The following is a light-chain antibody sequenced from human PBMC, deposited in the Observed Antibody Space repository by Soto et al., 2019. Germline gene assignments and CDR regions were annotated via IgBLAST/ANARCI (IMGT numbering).Light chain of an antibody. J-gene: IGLJ1*01. CDR3: CSYAGSSPYV. V-gene: IGLV2-23*01. CDR2: EGS. CDR1: SSDVGSYNL. Sequence: QSALTQPASVSGSPGQSITISCTGTSSDVGSYNLVSWYQQHPGKAPKLMIYEGSKRPSGVSNRFSGSKSGNMASLTISGLQAEDEADYYCCSYAGSSPYVFGTGTKVTVL.